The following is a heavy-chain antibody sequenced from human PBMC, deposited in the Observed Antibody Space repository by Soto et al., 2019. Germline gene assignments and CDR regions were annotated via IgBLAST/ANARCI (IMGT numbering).Heavy chain of an antibody. D-gene: IGHD3-16*01. CDR2: ISSSGFHT. Sequence: GGSLRLSCAASGFTFYDYYMHWVRQAPGKGLEWRSYISSSGFHTNYADSVKGRINISRDNDNNSVYLQMNSLRAEDTAVYYCAGGGVRPNFYYYGLDVWGQGTTVTVSS. V-gene: IGHV3-11*06. J-gene: IGHJ6*02. CDR3: AGGGVRPNFYYYGLDV. CDR1: GFTFYDYY.